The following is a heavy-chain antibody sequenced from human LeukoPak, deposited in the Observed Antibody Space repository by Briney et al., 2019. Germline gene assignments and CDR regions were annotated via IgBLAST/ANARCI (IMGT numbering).Heavy chain of an antibody. D-gene: IGHD2-15*01. J-gene: IGHJ4*02. CDR3: ARASQLYFFDY. CDR1: GDSISSYY. CDR2: IYNSGST. Sequence: SETLSLTCTVSGDSISSYYWSWIRQPPGEGLEWIGYIYNSGSTDYNPSLKSRVTISVDTPKKQFSLKLSAVTAADTAVYYCARASQLYFFDYWGQGTLVTVSS. V-gene: IGHV4-59*12.